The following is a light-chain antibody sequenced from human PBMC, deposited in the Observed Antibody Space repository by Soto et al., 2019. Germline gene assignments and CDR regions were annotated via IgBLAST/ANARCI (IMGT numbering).Light chain of an antibody. J-gene: IGLJ2*01. CDR1: SSNIGSNT. CDR2: SNH. CDR3: AAWDDSLNCVV. V-gene: IGLV1-44*01. Sequence: QSVLTQPPSVSGTPGQRVTISCSGSSSNIGSNTVNWYQQLPGTAPKLLIHSNHQRPSGVPDRFSGSKSGTSASLAISGLQSEDEADYYCAAWDDSLNCVVFGGGTKVTVL.